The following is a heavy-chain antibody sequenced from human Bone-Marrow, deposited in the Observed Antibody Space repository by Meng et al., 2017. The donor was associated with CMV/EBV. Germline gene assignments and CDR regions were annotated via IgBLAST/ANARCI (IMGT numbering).Heavy chain of an antibody. J-gene: IGHJ6*02. V-gene: IGHV3-7*01. Sequence: GESLKISCAGSGFTFSSHWMSWVRQAPGKGLEWVANIKEDGSEKYYVDSVKGRFTISRDNAKNSLYLQMNSLRAEDTAVYYCAREAVYCSSTSCYQDGMDVWGQGTTVTVSS. D-gene: IGHD2-2*01. CDR1: GFTFSSHW. CDR2: IKEDGSEK. CDR3: AREAVYCSSTSCYQDGMDV.